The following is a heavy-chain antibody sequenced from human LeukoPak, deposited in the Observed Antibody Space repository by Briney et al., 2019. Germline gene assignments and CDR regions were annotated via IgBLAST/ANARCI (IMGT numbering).Heavy chain of an antibody. Sequence: GGSLRLSCAASGFTFSRYWMSWVRQAPGKGLECVANITQDGSEKYYVDSVKGRFTISRDNAKNSLYLQMNSPRAEDTAVYYCARQDGYSFRFTYYYYGMDVWGLGTTVTVSS. J-gene: IGHJ6*02. V-gene: IGHV3-7*01. D-gene: IGHD5-18*01. CDR1: GFTFSRYW. CDR3: ARQDGYSFRFTYYYYGMDV. CDR2: ITQDGSEK.